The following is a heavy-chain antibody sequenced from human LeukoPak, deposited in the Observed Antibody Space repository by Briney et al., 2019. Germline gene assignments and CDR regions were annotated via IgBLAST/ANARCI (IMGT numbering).Heavy chain of an antibody. CDR1: GYTFTSYG. CDR3: ARAYSSSGDYYYYMDV. J-gene: IGHJ6*03. Sequence: ASVKVSCKASGYTFTSYGISWVRRAPGQGLEWMGWISAYNGNTNYAQKLQGRVTMTTDTSTSTAYMELRSLRSDDTAVYYCARAYSSSGDYYYYMDVWGKGTTVTVSS. D-gene: IGHD6-6*01. V-gene: IGHV1-18*01. CDR2: ISAYNGNT.